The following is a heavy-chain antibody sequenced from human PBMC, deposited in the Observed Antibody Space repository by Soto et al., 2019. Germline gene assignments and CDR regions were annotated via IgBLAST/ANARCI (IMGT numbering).Heavy chain of an antibody. D-gene: IGHD5-12*01. CDR2: IITICPTP. V-gene: IGHV1-69*12. CDR3: ARDKDRLQFGGNYYYAMDV. Sequence: QVQLVQSGAEVKKPGSSVTVSCKASGGAFGNSAISWVRQAPGQWLEWMGGIITICPTPDYAQRFQGRVTITADESTSTAYMELTSLRSEDTAVYYGARDKDRLQFGGNYYYAMDVCGQGTTVTIPS. J-gene: IGHJ6*02. CDR1: GGAFGNSA.